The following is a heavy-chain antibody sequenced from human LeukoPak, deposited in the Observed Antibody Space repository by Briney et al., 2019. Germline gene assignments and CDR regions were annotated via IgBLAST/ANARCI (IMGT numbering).Heavy chain of an antibody. Sequence: GGSLRLSCAASGFTFSNSAMSWVRQAPEKGLEWVSTLSGSGITTYYADSVKGRFTISRDNSKNTLYLQMNTLRAEDSALYYCAKGIYSSGWSYFDYWGHGTLVTVSS. J-gene: IGHJ4*01. D-gene: IGHD6-19*01. CDR2: LSGSGITT. CDR3: AKGIYSSGWSYFDY. V-gene: IGHV3-23*01. CDR1: GFTFSNSA.